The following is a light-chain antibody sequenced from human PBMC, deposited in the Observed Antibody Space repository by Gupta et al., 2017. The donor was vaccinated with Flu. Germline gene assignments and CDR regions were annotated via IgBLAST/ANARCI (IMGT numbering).Light chain of an antibody. CDR3: AAWDHSLRGRVV. V-gene: IGLV1-47*01. CDR2: RND. CDR1: TSNIGSNY. J-gene: IGLJ2*01. Sequence: SVLTPPPSASGTPGPRVTISCSGGTSNIGSNYVYWYQQFPGTAPKLLIYRNDQRPSGGPDRISGSKSGTAASLAISGLRSDDEADYVCAAWDHSLRGRVVFGGGTKLTVL.